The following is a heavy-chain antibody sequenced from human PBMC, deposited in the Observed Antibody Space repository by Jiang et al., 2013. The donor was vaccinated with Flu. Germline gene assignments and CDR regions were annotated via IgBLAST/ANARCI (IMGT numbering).Heavy chain of an antibody. J-gene: IGHJ6*02. V-gene: IGHV3-30*02. Sequence: KGRFTISRDNSKNTLYLQMNSLRAEDTAVYYCAKGFLEWLHLYGMDVWGQGTTVTVSS. CDR3: AKGFLEWLHLYGMDV. D-gene: IGHD3-3*01.